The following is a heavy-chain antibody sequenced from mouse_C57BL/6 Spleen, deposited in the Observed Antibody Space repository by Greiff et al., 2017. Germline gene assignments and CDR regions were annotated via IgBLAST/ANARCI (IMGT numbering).Heavy chain of an antibody. CDR3: ARRFYGFDY. J-gene: IGHJ2*01. Sequence: VQLQQPGAELVKPGASVKLSCKASGYTFTSYWMQWVKQRPGQGLEWIGEIDPSDSYTNYNQKFKGKATLTVDTSSSTAYMQLSSLTSEDSAVYYCARRFYGFDYWGQGTTLTVSS. V-gene: IGHV1-50*01. CDR1: GYTFTSYW. CDR2: IDPSDSYT. D-gene: IGHD1-1*02.